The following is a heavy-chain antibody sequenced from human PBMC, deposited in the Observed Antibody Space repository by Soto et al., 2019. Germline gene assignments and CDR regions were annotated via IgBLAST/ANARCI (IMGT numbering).Heavy chain of an antibody. CDR1: GGTFSSYA. CDR2: IIPIFGTA. Sequence: SVKVSCKASGGTFSSYAISWVRQAPGQGLEWMGGIIPIFGTANYAQKFQGRVTITADESTSTAYMELSSLRSEDTAVYYCARGGFWSGCSPPYGMDVWGQGTTVTVSS. V-gene: IGHV1-69*13. D-gene: IGHD3-3*01. J-gene: IGHJ6*02. CDR3: ARGGFWSGCSPPYGMDV.